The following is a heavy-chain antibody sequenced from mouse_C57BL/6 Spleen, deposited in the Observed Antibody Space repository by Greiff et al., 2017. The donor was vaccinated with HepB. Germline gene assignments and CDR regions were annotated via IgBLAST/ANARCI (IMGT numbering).Heavy chain of an antibody. CDR1: GFTFSDYG. CDR3: ARPRYYGSSYIFDY. J-gene: IGHJ2*01. CDR2: ISSGSSTI. V-gene: IGHV5-17*01. Sequence: EVQLVESGGGLVKPGGSLKLSCAASGFTFSDYGMHWVRQAPEKGLEWVAYISSGSSTIYYADTVKGRFTISRDNAKNTLFLQMTSLRSEDTAMYYCARPRYYGSSYIFDYWGQGTTLTVSS. D-gene: IGHD1-1*01.